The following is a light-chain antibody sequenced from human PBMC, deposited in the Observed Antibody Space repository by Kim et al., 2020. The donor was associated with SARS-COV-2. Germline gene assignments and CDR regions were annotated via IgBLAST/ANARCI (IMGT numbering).Light chain of an antibody. CDR1: QSLLHSNGYNY. CDR2: LGS. V-gene: IGKV2-28*01. Sequence: DIVMTQSPLSLPVTPGEPASISCRSSQSLLHSNGYNYLDWYLQKPGQSPQLLIYLGSNRASGVPDRFSGSGSGTDFMLKISRVEAEDVGVYYCMQALQTPRSFGQGTKLEI. CDR3: MQALQTPRS. J-gene: IGKJ2*03.